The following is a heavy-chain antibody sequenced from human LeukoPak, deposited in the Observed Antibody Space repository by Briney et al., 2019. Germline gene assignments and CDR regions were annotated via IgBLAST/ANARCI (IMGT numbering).Heavy chain of an antibody. V-gene: IGHV4-39*01. CDR2: IYYSGST. J-gene: IGHJ4*02. Sequence: KTSETLSLTCTVSGGSISSSSYYWGWIRQPPGKGLEWIGSIYYSGSTYYNPSLKSRVTISVDTPKNQFSLKLSSVTASDTAVYYCARSWTYYYDSSGYSHFDYWGQGTLVTVSS. D-gene: IGHD3-22*01. CDR1: GGSISSSSYY. CDR3: ARSWTYYYDSSGYSHFDY.